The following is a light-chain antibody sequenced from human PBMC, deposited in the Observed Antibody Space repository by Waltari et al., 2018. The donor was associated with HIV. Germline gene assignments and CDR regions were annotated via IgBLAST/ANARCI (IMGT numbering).Light chain of an antibody. CDR3: GAWDSSLSAVV. Sequence: QAVLTQPPSVSAAPGQKVTLPSARSSSNLGNNHGSCYQQLPGTAPKLLIYDNNKRPSGIPDRVSASKSGTSATLGITGLQTGDEAEYYCGAWDSSLSAVVFGTGTKVTVL. CDR2: DNN. J-gene: IGLJ1*01. V-gene: IGLV1-51*01. CDR1: SSNLGNNH.